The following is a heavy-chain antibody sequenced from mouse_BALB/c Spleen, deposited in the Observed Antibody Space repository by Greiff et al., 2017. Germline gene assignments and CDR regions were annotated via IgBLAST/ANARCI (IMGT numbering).Heavy chain of an antibody. CDR3: ARGVYGSSPFDY. V-gene: IGHV1-54*01. Sequence: QVQLQQSGAELVRPGTSVKVSCKASGYAFTNYLIEWVKQRPGQGLEWIGVINPGSGGTNYNEKFKGKATLTADKSSSTAYMQLSSLTSDDSAVYFCARGVYGSSPFDYWGQGTTLTVSS. J-gene: IGHJ2*01. CDR2: INPGSGGT. CDR1: GYAFTNYL. D-gene: IGHD1-1*01.